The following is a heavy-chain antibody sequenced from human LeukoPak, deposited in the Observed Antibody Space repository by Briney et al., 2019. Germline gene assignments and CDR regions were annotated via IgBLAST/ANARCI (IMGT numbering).Heavy chain of an antibody. CDR3: ASSRYDSSGYYGIIGY. D-gene: IGHD3-22*01. CDR2: ISRSSNYK. V-gene: IGHV3-21*01. Sequence: PGGSLRLSCAASGYTFGDYGMSWVRQVPGKGLEWVSSISRSSNYKYYADSVKGRFTISRDNAKNSLYLQMNSLRAEDTALYYCASSRYDSSGYYGIIGYWGQGTLVTVSS. CDR1: GYTFGDYG. J-gene: IGHJ4*02.